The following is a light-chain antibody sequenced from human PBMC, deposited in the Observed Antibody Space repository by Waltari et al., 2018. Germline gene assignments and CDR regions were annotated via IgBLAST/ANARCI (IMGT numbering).Light chain of an antibody. CDR2: AAS. J-gene: IGKJ2*01. CDR3: QQSHSPPFT. CDR1: QNIDNF. V-gene: IGKV1-39*01. Sequence: DIQMTQSPSSVSASVGDRVTIACRASQNIDNFLNWYQHKPGEAPQVLVFAASTLQDGGPSRFSASASGTHFTLTIGSLQPEDFATYYCQQSHSPPFTFGQGT.